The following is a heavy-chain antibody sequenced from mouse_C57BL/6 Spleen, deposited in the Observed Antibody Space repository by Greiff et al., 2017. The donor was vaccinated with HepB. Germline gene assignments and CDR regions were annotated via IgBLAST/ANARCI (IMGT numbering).Heavy chain of an antibody. CDR1: GFTFSSYA. CDR3: ARDEHYGSSLEGFAY. Sequence: EVKLVESGGGLVKPGGSLKLSCAASGFTFSSYAMSWVRQTPEKRLEWVATISDGGSYTYYPDNVKGRFTISRDNAKNNLYLQMSHLKSEDTAMYYWARDEHYGSSLEGFAYWGQGTLVTVSA. J-gene: IGHJ3*01. V-gene: IGHV5-4*01. CDR2: ISDGGSYT. D-gene: IGHD1-1*01.